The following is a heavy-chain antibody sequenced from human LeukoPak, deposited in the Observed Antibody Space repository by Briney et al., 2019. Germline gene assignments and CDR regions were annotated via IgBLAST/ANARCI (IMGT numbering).Heavy chain of an antibody. CDR2: ISAYNGNT. Sequence: GASVKVSCKASGYTFTSYGIRWVRQAPGQGLEWMGWISAYNGNTNYAQKFQGRVTMTTDTSTSTAYMELRSLRSVDTAVYYCARDGGGVGALSPDYWGQGTLVTVSS. D-gene: IGHD1-26*01. V-gene: IGHV1-18*01. CDR3: ARDGGGVGALSPDY. J-gene: IGHJ4*02. CDR1: GYTFTSYG.